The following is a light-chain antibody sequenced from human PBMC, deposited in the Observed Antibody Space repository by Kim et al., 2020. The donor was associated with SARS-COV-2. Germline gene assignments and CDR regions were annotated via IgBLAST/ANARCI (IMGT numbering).Light chain of an antibody. CDR1: SSDVGGYIY. Sequence: QSFTISCTGTSSDVGGYIYVSWYQLYPGKAPKLLIYDVRRRPSGVSNRFSGSKSGNTASLTISRLQAEDEAGYYCSSYTDTASLRIFGGGTQLTVL. J-gene: IGLJ2*01. V-gene: IGLV2-14*03. CDR2: DVR. CDR3: SSYTDTASLRI.